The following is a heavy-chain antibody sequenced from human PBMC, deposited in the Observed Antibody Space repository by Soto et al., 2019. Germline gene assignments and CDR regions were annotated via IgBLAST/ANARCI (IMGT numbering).Heavy chain of an antibody. CDR2: IIPIFGTA. CDR1: GGTFSSYA. CDR3: GLPARSSSDYYYYGMDV. D-gene: IGHD6-6*01. Sequence: ASVKVSCKASGGTFSSYAISWVRQAPGQGLEWMGGIIPIFGTANYAQKFQGRVTITADESTSTAYMELSSLRSEDTAVYYCGLPARSSSDYYYYGMDVWGQGTTVTVSS. J-gene: IGHJ6*02. V-gene: IGHV1-69*13.